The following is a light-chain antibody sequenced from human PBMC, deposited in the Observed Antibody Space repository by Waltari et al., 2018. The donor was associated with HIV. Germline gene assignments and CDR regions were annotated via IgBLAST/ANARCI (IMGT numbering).Light chain of an antibody. Sequence: QSALTQPASVSGSPGPSITISCTGTSSAVGGYNYVSWYQQHPGKAPKLMIYEVRNRPSGVSNRFSGSKAGNTASLTISGLQAEDEADYYCSSYTSSSTLVFGGGTKLTVL. CDR1: SSAVGGYNY. CDR2: EVR. V-gene: IGLV2-14*01. CDR3: SSYTSSSTLV. J-gene: IGLJ2*01.